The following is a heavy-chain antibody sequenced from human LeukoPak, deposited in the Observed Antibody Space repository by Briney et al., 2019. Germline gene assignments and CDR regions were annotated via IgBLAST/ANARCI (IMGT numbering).Heavy chain of an antibody. V-gene: IGHV4-59*01. CDR2: IYYGGST. CDR3: VSGLYCISGSCYLVY. J-gene: IGHJ4*02. D-gene: IGHD2-15*01. Sequence: SETLSLTCTVSGGSISNYYWSWTRQPPGKGLEGIGYIYYGGSTNYNPSLMSRVPISLDTRKNQVPPSLGAVTAADTAVYCGVSGLYCISGSCYLVYWGRGTVVTVS. CDR1: GGSISNYY.